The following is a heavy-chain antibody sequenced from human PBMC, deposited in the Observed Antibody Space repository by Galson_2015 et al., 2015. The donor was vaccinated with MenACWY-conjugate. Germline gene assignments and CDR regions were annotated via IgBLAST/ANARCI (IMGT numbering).Heavy chain of an antibody. V-gene: IGHV1-2*02. CDR2: IDPKSGGA. J-gene: IGHJ4*02. Sequence: SVKVSCKASGYTFTTYYMHWVRQAPGQGLQWMGWIDPKSGGANYAQNFQVRVTMTRDTSISTAYMDLSSLRSDDTAVYYCTRDRHPPSAPFDYWGQGTLVTVSP. CDR3: TRDRHPPSAPFDY. CDR1: GYTFTTYY. D-gene: IGHD2-2*01.